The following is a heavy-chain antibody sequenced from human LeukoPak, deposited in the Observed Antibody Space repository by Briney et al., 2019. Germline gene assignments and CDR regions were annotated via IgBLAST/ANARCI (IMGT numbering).Heavy chain of an antibody. CDR1: GYIFTSYW. V-gene: IGHV5-51*01. CDR3: ARPALLASIDSLDY. CDR2: IYPDDSDT. D-gene: IGHD2-15*01. Sequence: GESLKISCKGSGYIFTSYWITWVRQMPGKGLEWMGIIYPDDSDTRYSPSFQGQVTISADKSTSTAYLQWSSLKASDTAMYYCARPALLASIDSLDYWGQGTLVAVSS. J-gene: IGHJ4*02.